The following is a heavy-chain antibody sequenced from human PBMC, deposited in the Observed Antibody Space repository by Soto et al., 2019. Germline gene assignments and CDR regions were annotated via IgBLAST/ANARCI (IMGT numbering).Heavy chain of an antibody. CDR3: ARGSGRPNSDAFDV. V-gene: IGHV3-23*01. D-gene: IGHD2-8*01. CDR1: GFTFSNSA. CDR2: ISGGGDST. J-gene: IGHJ3*01. Sequence: GGSLGLSCAASGFTFSNSAMTWVRQTPGKGLEWVSDISGGGDSTYYADSVRGRFTISRDNSKNTLYLQLNSLRAEDTAVFYCARGSGRPNSDAFDVWGQGTMVTVSS.